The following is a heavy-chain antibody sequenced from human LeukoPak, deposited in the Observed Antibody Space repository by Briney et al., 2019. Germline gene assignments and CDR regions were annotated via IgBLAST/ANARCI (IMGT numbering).Heavy chain of an antibody. CDR1: GGSISSGGYY. V-gene: IGHV4-31*03. CDR3: AKIRGYRNHAFDI. J-gene: IGHJ3*02. CDR2: IYYSGST. Sequence: PSETLSLTCTVSGGSISSGGYYWSWIRQHPGKGLEWIGYIYYSGSTYYNPSLKSRVTISVDTSKNQFSLKLSSVTAADTAVYYCAKIRGYRNHAFDIWGQGTRVTVSS. D-gene: IGHD5-18*01.